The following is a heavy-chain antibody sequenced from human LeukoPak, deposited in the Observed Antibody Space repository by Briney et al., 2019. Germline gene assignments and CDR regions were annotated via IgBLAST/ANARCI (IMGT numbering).Heavy chain of an antibody. V-gene: IGHV7-4-1*02. CDR1: GYTFTSHY. Sequence: ASVKVSCKASGYTFTSHYMHWVRQAPGQGLEWMGWINTNTGNPTYAQGFTGRFVFSLDTSVSTAYLQISSLKAEDTAVYYCARGSSGWYINYFDYWGQGTLVTVSS. CDR2: INTNTGNP. J-gene: IGHJ4*02. D-gene: IGHD6-19*01. CDR3: ARGSSGWYINYFDY.